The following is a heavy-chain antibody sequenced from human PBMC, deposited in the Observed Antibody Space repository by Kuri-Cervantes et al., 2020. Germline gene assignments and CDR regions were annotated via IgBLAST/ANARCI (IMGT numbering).Heavy chain of an antibody. J-gene: IGHJ5*02. CDR3: ASGYYYDSSGYITALDP. CDR1: GYTFTSYA. CDR2: INTNTGNP. V-gene: IGHV7-4-1*02. Sequence: ASVKVSCKASGYTFTSYAMNWVRQAPGQGLEWMGWINTNTGNPTYAQGFTGRFAFSLDTSVSTAYLQISSLKAEDTAVYYCASGYYYDSSGYITALDPWGQGTLVTVSS. D-gene: IGHD3-22*01.